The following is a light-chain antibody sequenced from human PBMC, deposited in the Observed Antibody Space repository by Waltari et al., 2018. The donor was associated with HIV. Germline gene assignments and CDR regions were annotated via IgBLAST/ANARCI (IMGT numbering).Light chain of an antibody. CDR3: GTWDDSLGAVV. CDR1: SSNIGNNY. J-gene: IGLJ2*01. Sequence: QSVLTQPPSVSAAPGQTVTLPCSGTSSNIGNNYVSWYHQVPGTTPKLLIYETSKRPSGLPDRFSSSKSGTSATLGITGVQTADEADYYCGTWDDSLGAVVFGGGTRVTV. CDR2: ETS. V-gene: IGLV1-51*02.